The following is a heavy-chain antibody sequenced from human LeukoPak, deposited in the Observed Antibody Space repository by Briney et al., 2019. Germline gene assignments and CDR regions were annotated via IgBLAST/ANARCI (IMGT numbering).Heavy chain of an antibody. J-gene: IGHJ4*02. CDR1: GGSFSGYY. D-gene: IGHD4-23*01. CDR3: ASSYGGNSGY. V-gene: IGHV4-34*01. CDR2: INHSGST. Sequence: SETLSLTCAVYGGSFSGYYWSWICQPPGKGLEWIREINHSGSTNYNPSLKSRVTISVDTSKNQFSLKLSSVTAADTAVYYCASSYGGNSGYWGQGTLVTVSS.